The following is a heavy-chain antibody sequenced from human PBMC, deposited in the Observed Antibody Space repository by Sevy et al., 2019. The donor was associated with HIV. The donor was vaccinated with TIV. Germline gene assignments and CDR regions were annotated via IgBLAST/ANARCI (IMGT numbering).Heavy chain of an antibody. CDR2: INPSGGST. Sequence: ASVKVSCKASGYTFTSYYIHWVRQAPGQGLEWMGIINPSGGSTSYAQKFQGRVTMTRDTSTSTVYMAMSRLRTGDTAVDYGARGGGVVVGATVSGMDVWGQGTTVTVSS. D-gene: IGHD2-15*01. V-gene: IGHV1-46*01. CDR3: ARGGGVVVGATVSGMDV. CDR1: GYTFTSYY. J-gene: IGHJ6*02.